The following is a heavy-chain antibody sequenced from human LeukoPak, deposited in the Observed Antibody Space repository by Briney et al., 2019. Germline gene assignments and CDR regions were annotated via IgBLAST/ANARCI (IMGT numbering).Heavy chain of an antibody. D-gene: IGHD3-10*01. CDR1: GGPISSSSYY. V-gene: IGHV4-39*07. Sequence: PSETPSLTCTVSGGPISSSSYYWGWIRQPPGKGVEWIGSIYYSGSTYYNPSLKSRVTISVDTSKNQFSLKLSSVTAADTAVYYCARTVSDAFDIWGQGTMVTVSS. CDR2: IYYSGST. J-gene: IGHJ3*02. CDR3: ARTVSDAFDI.